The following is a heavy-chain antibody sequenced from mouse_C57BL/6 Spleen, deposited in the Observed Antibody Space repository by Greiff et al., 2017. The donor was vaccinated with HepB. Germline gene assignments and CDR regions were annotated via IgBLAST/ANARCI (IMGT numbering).Heavy chain of an antibody. CDR2: INPNNGGT. CDR1: GYTFTDYN. CDR3: SRGYGSSYYYYAMDY. D-gene: IGHD1-1*01. Sequence: VQLQQSGPELVKPGASVKIPCKASGYTFTDYNMDWVKQSHGKSLEWIGDINPNNGGTIYNQKFKGKATLTVDKSSSTAYMELRSLTSEDTAVYYCSRGYGSSYYYYAMDYWGQGTSVTVSS. V-gene: IGHV1-18*01. J-gene: IGHJ4*01.